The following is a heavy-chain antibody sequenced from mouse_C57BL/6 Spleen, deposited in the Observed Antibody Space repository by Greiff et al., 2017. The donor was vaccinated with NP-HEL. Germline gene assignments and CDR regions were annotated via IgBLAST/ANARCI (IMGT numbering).Heavy chain of an antibody. J-gene: IGHJ4*01. CDR1: GYTFTSYW. D-gene: IGHD1-1*01. CDR2: IYPGSGST. CDR3: ARVIYYYGPYAMDY. Sequence: QVQLQQPGAELVKPGASVTMSCKASGYTFTSYWITWVKQRPGQGLEWIGDIYPGSGSTNYNEKFKSKATLTVDTSSSTAYMQLSSLTSEDSAVYYCARVIYYYGPYAMDYWGQGTSVTVSS. V-gene: IGHV1-55*01.